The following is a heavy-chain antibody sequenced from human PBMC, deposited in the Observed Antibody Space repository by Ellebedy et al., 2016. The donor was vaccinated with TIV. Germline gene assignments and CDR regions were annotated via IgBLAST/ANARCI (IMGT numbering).Heavy chain of an antibody. CDR1: GYTLTELS. D-gene: IGHD3-22*01. CDR3: ATARNYDSSGYYRFDY. CDR2: FDPEDGET. V-gene: IGHV1-24*01. Sequence: AASVKVSCKVSGYTLTELSMHWVRQAPGKGLEWMGGFDPEDGETIYAQKFQGRVTMTEDTSTDTAYMELSSLRSEDTDVYYCATARNYDSSGYYRFDYWGQGTRVTVSS. J-gene: IGHJ4*02.